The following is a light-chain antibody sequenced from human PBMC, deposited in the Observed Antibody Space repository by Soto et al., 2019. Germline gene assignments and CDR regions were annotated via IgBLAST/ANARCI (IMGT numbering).Light chain of an antibody. CDR1: QAISSY. V-gene: IGKV1-9*01. Sequence: DLQVTQSPSFLSASVGDRVTLTCWASQAISSYLAWYQQKPGKAPKLLIYAASTLQSGVPSRFSGSGAGTEFTLTISSLQPEDFATYYCQQVNSYPITFGQGTRLEIK. CDR3: QQVNSYPIT. CDR2: AAS. J-gene: IGKJ5*01.